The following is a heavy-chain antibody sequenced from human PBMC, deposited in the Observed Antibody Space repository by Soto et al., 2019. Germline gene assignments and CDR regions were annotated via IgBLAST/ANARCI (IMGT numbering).Heavy chain of an antibody. V-gene: IGHV4-59*11. CDR2: IDYVGST. CDR3: VRQRGNYFDF. CDR1: GDSINSRY. Sequence: TLSLTCSVSGDSINSRYWSWIRQPPGKGLEWIGYIDYVGSTNYAPSLQSRVTMSVDTSKNQVSLKLRYVTAADTAVYYCVRQRGNYFDFWGQGTLVTVSS. D-gene: IGHD3-10*01. J-gene: IGHJ4*02.